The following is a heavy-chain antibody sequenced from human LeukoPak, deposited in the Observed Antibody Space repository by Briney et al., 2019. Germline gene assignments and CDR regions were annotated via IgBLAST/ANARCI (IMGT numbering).Heavy chain of an antibody. CDR1: GYSFTSYW. D-gene: IGHD2-2*01. CDR2: IDPSDSYT. CDR3: ASGLGYCSSTSCRMFDY. Sequence: GESLKISCKGSGYSFTSYWISWVRQMPGKDLEWMGRIDPSDSYTNYRPSFQGHVTISADKSISTAYLQWSSLKASDTAMYYCASGLGYCSSTSCRMFDYWGQGTRVTVPS. V-gene: IGHV5-10-1*01. J-gene: IGHJ4*02.